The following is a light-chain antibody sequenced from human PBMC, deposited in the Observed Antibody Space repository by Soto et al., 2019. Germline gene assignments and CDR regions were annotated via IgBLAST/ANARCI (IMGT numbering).Light chain of an antibody. Sequence: QLVLTQPPSVSGAPGQRVTISCTGSSSNIGANYDVHWYQQLPGTAPKLLIYVNSNRPSGVPDRFSGSKSGTSASLAITGLQAEDEADYYCQSYDRSLSGYVFGTGTKLTVL. V-gene: IGLV1-40*01. CDR3: QSYDRSLSGYV. CDR2: VNS. J-gene: IGLJ1*01. CDR1: SSNIGANYD.